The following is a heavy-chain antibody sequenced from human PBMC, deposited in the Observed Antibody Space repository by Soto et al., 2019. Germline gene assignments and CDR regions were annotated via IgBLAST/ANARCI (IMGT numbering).Heavy chain of an antibody. Sequence: SETLSLTCAVYGGSFSGYYWSWIRQPPGKGLEWIGEINHSGSTNYNPSFKSRVTISVDTSKNQFSLKLSSVTAADTAVYYCAREEGITMVRGAPRPYYYYYGMDVWGQGTTVTVSS. CDR3: AREEGITMVRGAPRPYYYYYGMDV. CDR1: GGSFSGYY. J-gene: IGHJ6*02. V-gene: IGHV4-34*01. CDR2: INHSGST. D-gene: IGHD3-10*01.